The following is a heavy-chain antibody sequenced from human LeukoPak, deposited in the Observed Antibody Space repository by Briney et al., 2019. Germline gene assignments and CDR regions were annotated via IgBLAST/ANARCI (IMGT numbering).Heavy chain of an antibody. V-gene: IGHV1-24*01. D-gene: IGHD6-19*01. Sequence: ASVKVSFKVSGYTLTELSMHWVRQAPGKGLEWMGGFDPEDGETIYAQKFQGRVTMTEDTSTDTAYMELSSLRSEDTAVYYCATGRQWLVRYGKYGMDVWGQGTTVTVSS. CDR1: GYTLTELS. CDR3: ATGRQWLVRYGKYGMDV. J-gene: IGHJ6*02. CDR2: FDPEDGET.